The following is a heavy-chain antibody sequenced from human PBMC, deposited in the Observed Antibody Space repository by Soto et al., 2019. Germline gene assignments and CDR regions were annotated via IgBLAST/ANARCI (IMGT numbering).Heavy chain of an antibody. D-gene: IGHD3-16*02. J-gene: IGHJ4*02. V-gene: IGHV3-23*01. CDR1: GFTFSSYA. Sequence: GGSLRLSCAASGFTFSSYAMSWVRQAPGKGLEWVSAISGSGGSTYYADSVKGRFTISRDNSKNTLYLQMNSLRAEDTAVYYCAKDQARITFGGVIAYYFDYWGQGTLVTVSS. CDR2: ISGSGGST. CDR3: AKDQARITFGGVIAYYFDY.